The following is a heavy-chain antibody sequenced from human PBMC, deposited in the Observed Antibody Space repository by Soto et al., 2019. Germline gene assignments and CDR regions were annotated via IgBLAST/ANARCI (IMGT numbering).Heavy chain of an antibody. J-gene: IGHJ4*02. Sequence: QVQLVQSGAEERKPGASVKLSCQASGYTFTHYYIHWVRQAPGQGLEWLGIINPDTGTTSYAQTFQGRVTLTTDTSASTVSLEMSGLAAEDTAVYYCASCPIYGGDSYFAYWGQGNLVTVSS. CDR2: INPDTGTT. CDR3: ASCPIYGGDSYFAY. D-gene: IGHD2-21*01. CDR1: GYTFTHYY. V-gene: IGHV1-46*01.